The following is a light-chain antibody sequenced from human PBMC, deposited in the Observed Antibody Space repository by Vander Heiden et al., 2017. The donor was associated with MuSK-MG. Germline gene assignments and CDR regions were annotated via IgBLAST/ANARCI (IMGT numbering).Light chain of an antibody. CDR3: QQPNSYPSWT. CDR1: QGISSY. V-gene: IGKV1-9*01. J-gene: IGKJ1*01. CDR2: AAS. Sequence: IQLTQSPSSLSASVGDRVTITCRASQGISSYLAWYQQKPGKAPKLLIYAASTLQSGVPSRFSGSGSGTDFTLTISSLQPEDFATYYCQQPNSYPSWTFGQGTKVEIK.